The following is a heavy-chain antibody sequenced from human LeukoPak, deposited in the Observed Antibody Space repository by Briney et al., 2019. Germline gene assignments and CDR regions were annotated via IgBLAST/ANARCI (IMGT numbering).Heavy chain of an antibody. J-gene: IGHJ4*02. Sequence: SETLSLTCTVSGGSISSYYWSWIRQPPGKGLEWIGYIYYSGSTNYNPSLKSRVTIPVDTSKNQFSLKLSSVTAADTAVYYCARACYDFWSGYSSHFDYWGQGALVTVSS. CDR3: ARACYDFWSGYSSHFDY. CDR1: GGSISSYY. D-gene: IGHD3-3*01. CDR2: IYYSGST. V-gene: IGHV4-59*01.